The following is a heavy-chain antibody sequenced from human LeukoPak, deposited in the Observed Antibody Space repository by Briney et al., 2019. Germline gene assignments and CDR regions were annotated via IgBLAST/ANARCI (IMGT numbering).Heavy chain of an antibody. Sequence: GGSLRLSCAASGFIFSSYSMNWVRQAPGKGLEWVSSISSSTIYIYYADSVKGRFTISRDNAKNSLYLQMNSLKTEDTAVYYCTRVGQQLGWFYMDVWGKGTTVTISS. CDR1: GFIFSSYS. CDR2: ISSSTIYI. J-gene: IGHJ6*03. D-gene: IGHD6-13*01. V-gene: IGHV3-21*03. CDR3: TRVGQQLGWFYMDV.